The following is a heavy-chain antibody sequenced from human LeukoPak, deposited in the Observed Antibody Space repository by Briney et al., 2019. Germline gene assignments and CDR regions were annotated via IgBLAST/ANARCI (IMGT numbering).Heavy chain of an antibody. D-gene: IGHD2-2*01. CDR3: ANPYCSSTSCHDAFDI. CDR2: ISGSGGST. V-gene: IGHV3-23*01. J-gene: IGHJ3*02. CDR1: GFTFSIYA. Sequence: TGGSLRLSCAASGFTFSIYAMSWVRQAPWKGLEWVSAISGSGGSTYYADSVMGRFTISRDNSKNTLYLQMNSLRAEDTAVYYCANPYCSSTSCHDAFDIWGQGTMVTVSS.